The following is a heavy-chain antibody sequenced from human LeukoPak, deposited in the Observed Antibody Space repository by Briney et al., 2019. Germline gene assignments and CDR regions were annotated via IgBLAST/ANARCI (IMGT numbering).Heavy chain of an antibody. CDR2: MTGSDGKT. J-gene: IGHJ4*02. CDR3: ARVPSRDGYYYDY. V-gene: IGHV3-23*01. CDR1: GFTLSNHP. D-gene: IGHD3-22*01. Sequence: GGSPRLSCAASGFTLSNHPMSWVRQAPGKGLEWVSSMTGSDGKTHYADSVKGRFSLSRDNSDNTLYLQMTSLRVEDMALYYCARVPSRDGYYYDYWGQGTQVTVSS.